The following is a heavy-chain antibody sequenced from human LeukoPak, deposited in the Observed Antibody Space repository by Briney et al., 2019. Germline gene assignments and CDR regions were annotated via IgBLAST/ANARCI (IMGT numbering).Heavy chain of an antibody. V-gene: IGHV5-51*01. J-gene: IGHJ4*02. CDR3: ARRSSSWEFYDY. D-gene: IGHD3-10*01. CDR2: IYPGDFDT. CDR1: GYSFTTYW. Sequence: GESLKISCKGSGYSFTTYWIAWVRQMPGKGLEWMGIIYPGDFDTRYSPSFQGQVTISADTSTSTAYLQWSSLRASDTAMYFCARRSSSWEFYDYWGQGTLVTVSS.